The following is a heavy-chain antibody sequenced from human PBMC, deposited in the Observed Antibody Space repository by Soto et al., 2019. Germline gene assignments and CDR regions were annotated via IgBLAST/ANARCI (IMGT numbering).Heavy chain of an antibody. CDR1: GFTFSNAW. V-gene: IGHV3-15*01. D-gene: IGHD6-13*01. CDR2: IKSKTDGGTT. CDR3: TTGGAAAGPYYYYGMDV. Sequence: GSLRLSCAASGFTFSNAWMSWVRQAPGKGLEWVGRIKSKTDGGTTDYAAPVKGRFTISRDDSKNTLYLQMNSLKTEDTAVYYCTTGGAAAGPYYYYGMDVWGQGTTVTVSS. J-gene: IGHJ6*02.